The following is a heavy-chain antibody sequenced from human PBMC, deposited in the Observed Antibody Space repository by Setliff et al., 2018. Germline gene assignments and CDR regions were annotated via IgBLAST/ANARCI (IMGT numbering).Heavy chain of an antibody. CDR1: GGSITSGRYY. Sequence: SETLSLTCTVSGGSITSGRYYWGWIRQPPGQGLEWIASIHYSENTYYNPSLKTRVTISVDTSKNQFSLKLSFVTAADTAVYYCARHPSSGSYYGSSIFYFDDWGPGILVTVSS. CDR3: ARHPSSGSYYGSSIFYFDD. V-gene: IGHV4-39*01. J-gene: IGHJ4*02. D-gene: IGHD1-26*01. CDR2: IHYSENT.